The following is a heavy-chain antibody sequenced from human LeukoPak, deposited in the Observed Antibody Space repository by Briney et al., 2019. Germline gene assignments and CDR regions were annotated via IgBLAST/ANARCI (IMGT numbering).Heavy chain of an antibody. CDR1: GFSFSSYG. CDR3: ARDRGYTLRGLAV. D-gene: IGHD2-2*02. Sequence: GGSLRLSCAASGFSFSSYGIVWVRQAPGKGLEWLAVISFDGSETFYADSVEGRFSISRDYSRNAFLQMNSLRPGDTAVYYCARDRGYTLRGLAVWGRGTTVIVS. V-gene: IGHV3-30*03. J-gene: IGHJ6*02. CDR2: ISFDGSET.